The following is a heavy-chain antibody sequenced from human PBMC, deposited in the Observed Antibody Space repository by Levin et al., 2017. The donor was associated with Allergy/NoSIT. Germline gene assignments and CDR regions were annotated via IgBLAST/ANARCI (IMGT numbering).Heavy chain of an antibody. J-gene: IGHJ4*02. D-gene: IGHD3-16*02. CDR1: GYTFINNH. V-gene: IGHV1-46*01. Sequence: ASVKVSCKASGYTFINNHIHWVRQAPGQGLEWMGIINPSGGSTRYAQKFQGRVTMTRDTSTNTVYMEVSSLKSEDTAVYFCAREDYVGGTYHYTRYALDSWGQGTLVTVSS. CDR3: AREDYVGGTYHYTRYALDS. CDR2: INPSGGST.